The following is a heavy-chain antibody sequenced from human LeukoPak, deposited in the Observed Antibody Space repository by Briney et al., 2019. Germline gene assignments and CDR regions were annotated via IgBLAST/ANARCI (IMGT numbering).Heavy chain of an antibody. D-gene: IGHD2-2*01. CDR3: ARSSAIAYYYMDV. Sequence: GGSLRLSCAASGVSFSGYWITWVRQAPGKGLEWVANIKQDGSDKNYVDSVKGRFTISRDNAKNSLYLQMNSLRAEDTAVYYCARSSAIAYYYMDVWGKGTTVTVSS. J-gene: IGHJ6*03. CDR1: GVSFSGYW. V-gene: IGHV3-7*01. CDR2: IKQDGSDK.